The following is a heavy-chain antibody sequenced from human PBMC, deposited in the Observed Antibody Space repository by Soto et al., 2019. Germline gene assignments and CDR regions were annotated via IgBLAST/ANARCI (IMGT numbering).Heavy chain of an antibody. J-gene: IGHJ5*02. CDR3: VRGFIAAAGTSWFDP. CDR2: ISSNGGST. D-gene: IGHD6-13*01. Sequence: GGSLRLSCSASGFTFSSYAMHWVRQAPGKGLEYVSAISSNGGSTYYADSVKGRFTISRDNSKNTLYLQMSSLRAEDTAVYYCVRGFIAAAGTSWFDPWGQGTLVTVSS. V-gene: IGHV3-64D*08. CDR1: GFTFSSYA.